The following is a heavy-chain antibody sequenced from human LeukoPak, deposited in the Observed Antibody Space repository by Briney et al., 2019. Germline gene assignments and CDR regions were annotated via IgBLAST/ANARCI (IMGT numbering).Heavy chain of an antibody. V-gene: IGHV4-39*07. CDR2: IYYSGST. D-gene: IGHD6-13*01. CDR1: GGSISSSSYY. J-gene: IGHJ4*02. CDR3: ARGAQTSGIAAAGLDY. Sequence: SETLSLTCTVSGGSISSSSYYWGWIRQPPGKGLEWIGSIYYSGSTNYNPSLKSRVTISVDTSKNQFSLKLSSVTAADTAVYYCARGAQTSGIAAAGLDYWGQGTLVTVSS.